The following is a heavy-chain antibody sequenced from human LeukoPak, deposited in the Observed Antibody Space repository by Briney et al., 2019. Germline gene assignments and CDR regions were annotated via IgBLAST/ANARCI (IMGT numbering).Heavy chain of an antibody. J-gene: IGHJ6*02. CDR2: INPSGGST. V-gene: IGHV1-46*01. CDR1: GFSFSSYG. CDR3: AREGQWLVPTHYYYYGMDV. Sequence: PGGSLRLSCAASGFSFSSYGMHWVRQAPGQGLEWMGIINPSGGSTSYAQKFQGRVTMTRDTSTSTVYMELSSLRSEDTAVYYCAREGQWLVPTHYYYYGMDVWGQGTTVTVSS. D-gene: IGHD6-19*01.